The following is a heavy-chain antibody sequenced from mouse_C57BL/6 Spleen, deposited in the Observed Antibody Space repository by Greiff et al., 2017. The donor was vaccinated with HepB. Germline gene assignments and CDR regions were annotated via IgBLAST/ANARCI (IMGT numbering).Heavy chain of an antibody. CDR2: INPNNGGT. CDR3: ARLGLAVVPFAY. J-gene: IGHJ3*01. Sequence: EVQLQQSGPELVKPGASVKISCKASGYTFTDYYMNWVKQSHGKSLEWIGDINPNNGGTSYNQKFKGKATLTVDKSSSTAYMELRSLTSEDSAVYYCARLGLAVVPFAYWGQGTLVTVSA. V-gene: IGHV1-26*01. D-gene: IGHD1-1*01. CDR1: GYTFTDYY.